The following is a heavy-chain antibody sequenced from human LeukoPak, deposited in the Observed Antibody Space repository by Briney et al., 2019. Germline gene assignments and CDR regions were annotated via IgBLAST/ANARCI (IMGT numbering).Heavy chain of an antibody. Sequence: QTGGSLRLSCAASGFTFSSYGMHWVRQAPGKGLEWVAFIRYDGSNKYYADSVKGRFTISRDNSKNTLYLQMNSLRAEDTAVYYCARDSSKGEASSIRFFARDANQPPDYWGQGTLVTVSS. CDR2: IRYDGSNK. D-gene: IGHD3-3*01. V-gene: IGHV3-30*02. CDR3: ARDSSKGEASSIRFFARDANQPPDY. J-gene: IGHJ4*02. CDR1: GFTFSSYG.